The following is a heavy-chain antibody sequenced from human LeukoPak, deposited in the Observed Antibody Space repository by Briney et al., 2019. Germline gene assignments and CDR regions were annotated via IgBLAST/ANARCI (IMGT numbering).Heavy chain of an antibody. V-gene: IGHV4-59*08. J-gene: IGHJ4*02. CDR3: ARLGSARNFAY. D-gene: IGHD1-26*01. CDR1: GVPISSYY. Sequence: SEALSLTCTVSGVPISSYYWSWIRQPPGKGLEWIGYIYYSGSTNYNPSLQSRVTISVDTSKNQFSLKLSSVTAADTAVYYCARLGSARNFAYWGQGTLVTVSS. CDR2: IYYSGST.